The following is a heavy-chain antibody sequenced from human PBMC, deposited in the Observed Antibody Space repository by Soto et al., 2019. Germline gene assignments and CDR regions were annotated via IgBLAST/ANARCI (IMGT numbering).Heavy chain of an antibody. Sequence: GGSLRLSCAASGFTFSSYAMHWVRQAPGKGLEWVAVISYDGSNKYYADSVKGRFTISRDNSKNTLYLQMNSLRAEDTAVYYCARGLYSGYDLYAFDIWGQGTMVTVSS. CDR2: ISYDGSNK. CDR3: ARGLYSGYDLYAFDI. J-gene: IGHJ3*02. V-gene: IGHV3-30-3*01. CDR1: GFTFSSYA. D-gene: IGHD5-12*01.